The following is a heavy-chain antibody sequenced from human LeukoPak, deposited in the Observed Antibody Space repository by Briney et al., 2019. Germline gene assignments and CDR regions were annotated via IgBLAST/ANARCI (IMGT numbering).Heavy chain of an antibody. CDR1: RFGFSNYW. CDR2: VKSDGSNP. V-gene: IGHV3-74*01. D-gene: IGHD3-10*01. CDR3: ARDIVSGSGSLDY. J-gene: IGHJ4*02. Sequence: GGSLRLSCAASRFGFSNYWMHWVRQAPGKGLEWVSRVKSDGSNPSYADSGKGRFTISRDNADNMLYLQMNTLGAEDTAMYYCARDIVSGSGSLDYWGQGTLVTVSS.